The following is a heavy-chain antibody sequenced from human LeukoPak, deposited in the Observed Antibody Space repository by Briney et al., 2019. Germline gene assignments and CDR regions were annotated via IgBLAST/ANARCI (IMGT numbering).Heavy chain of an antibody. CDR1: GASISSGAYS. D-gene: IGHD6-19*01. Sequence: PSETLSLTCTVSGASISSGAYSWGWVRQPPGKGLEWIGSFYYGGSTSYNASLKTRVNISVDTPKNQLSLRLNSVTAADTSVYYCAALAVAGTSEGYWGQGSLNSVSS. V-gene: IGHV4-39*01. CDR2: FYYGGST. J-gene: IGHJ4*01. CDR3: AALAVAGTSEGY.